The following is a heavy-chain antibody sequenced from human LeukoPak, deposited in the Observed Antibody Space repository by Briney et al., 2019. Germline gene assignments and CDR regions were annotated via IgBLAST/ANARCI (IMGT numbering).Heavy chain of an antibody. CDR1: GGSFSGYY. J-gene: IGHJ5*02. CDR2: INHSGST. V-gene: IGHV4-34*01. Sequence: PSETLSLTCAVYGGSFSGYYWSWIRQPPGKGLEWIGEINHSGSTNYNPSLKSRVTISVDTSKNQFSLKLSSVTAADTAVYYCARERGSSWCRGWFDPWGQGTLVTVSS. CDR3: ARERGSSWCRGWFDP. D-gene: IGHD6-13*01.